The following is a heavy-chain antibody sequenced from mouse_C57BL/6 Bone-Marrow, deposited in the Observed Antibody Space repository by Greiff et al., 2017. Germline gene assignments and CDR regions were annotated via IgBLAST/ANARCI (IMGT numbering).Heavy chain of an antibody. V-gene: IGHV5-9-1*02. CDR2: ISSGGDYI. CDR1: GFTFSSYA. D-gene: IGHD5-1*01. CDR3: TRDRMYPYYFDY. J-gene: IGHJ2*01. Sequence: DVMLVESGEGLVKPGGSLKLSCAASGFTFSSYAMSWVRQTPEKRLEWVAYISSGGDYIYYADTVKGRFTISRDNARNTLYLQMSSLKSEDTAMYYCTRDRMYPYYFDYWGQGTTLTVSS.